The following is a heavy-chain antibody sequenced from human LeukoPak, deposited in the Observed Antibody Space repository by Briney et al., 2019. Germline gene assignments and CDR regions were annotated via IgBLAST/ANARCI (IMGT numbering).Heavy chain of an antibody. Sequence: GGSLSLSCAASGFTVSSNYMSWVRQAPGKGLEWVSVIYSGGSTYYADSVKGRFTISRDNSKNTLYLQMNSLRAEDTAVYYCASQDYGSGSSAFDIWGQGTMVTVSS. V-gene: IGHV3-66*04. J-gene: IGHJ3*02. CDR2: IYSGGST. CDR3: ASQDYGSGSSAFDI. D-gene: IGHD3-10*01. CDR1: GFTVSSNY.